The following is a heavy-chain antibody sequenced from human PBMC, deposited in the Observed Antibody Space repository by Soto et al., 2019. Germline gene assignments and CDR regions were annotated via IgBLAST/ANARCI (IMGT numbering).Heavy chain of an antibody. J-gene: IGHJ4*02. CDR3: AKDKGLTYLDY. CDR2: VSSDGNDK. Sequence: PGGSLRLSCAASGLNFRAAGMHWIRQAPGKGLEWVAFVSSDGNDKYYADSVKGRFTISRDDSMNSLYLQMNTLRGEDSAVYYCAKDKGLTYLDYWGQGTLVTVYS. CDR1: GLNFRAAG. V-gene: IGHV3-30*02.